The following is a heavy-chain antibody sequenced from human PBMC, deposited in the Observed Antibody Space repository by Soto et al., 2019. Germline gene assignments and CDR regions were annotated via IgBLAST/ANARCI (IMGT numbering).Heavy chain of an antibody. J-gene: IGHJ4*02. CDR1: GFTFSSYW. CDR2: INSDGSST. Sequence: EVPLVESGGGLVQPGGSLRLSCAASGFTFSSYWMHWVRQAPGKGLVWVSRINSDGSSTTYADSVKGRFTFSRDNAKNTLYLQMNSLRAEDTAVYYCARDGFGDFPIDYWGQGTLVTVSS. V-gene: IGHV3-74*01. D-gene: IGHD3-10*01. CDR3: ARDGFGDFPIDY.